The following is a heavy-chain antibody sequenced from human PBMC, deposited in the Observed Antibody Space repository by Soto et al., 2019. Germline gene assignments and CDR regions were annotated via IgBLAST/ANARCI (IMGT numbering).Heavy chain of an antibody. CDR1: GFTFSSYS. D-gene: IGHD2-2*01. Sequence: PGGSLRLSCAASGFTFSSYSMNWVRQAPGKGLEWVSSISSSSSYIYYADSVKGRFTISRDNAKNSLYLQMNSLRAEDTAVYYCARVSREHCSSTSCYLYWXQGTLVTVSS. CDR2: ISSSSSYI. V-gene: IGHV3-21*01. CDR3: ARVSREHCSSTSCYLY. J-gene: IGHJ4*02.